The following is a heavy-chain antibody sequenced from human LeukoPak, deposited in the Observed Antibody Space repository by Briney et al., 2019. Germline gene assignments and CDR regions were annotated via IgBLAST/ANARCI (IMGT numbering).Heavy chain of an antibody. J-gene: IGHJ5*02. V-gene: IGHV3-7*01. CDR3: VRSVVVVSFFDP. CDR1: EFSFSNYW. CDR2: INQDGSEK. D-gene: IGHD3-22*01. Sequence: GGPLRLSCAASEFSFSNYWMTWVRQAPGKGLEWVANINQDGSEKNYVDSVKGRFTISRDNAKKSLYLQMNSLRAEDTAVYYCVRSVVVVSFFDPWGQGTLVTVSS.